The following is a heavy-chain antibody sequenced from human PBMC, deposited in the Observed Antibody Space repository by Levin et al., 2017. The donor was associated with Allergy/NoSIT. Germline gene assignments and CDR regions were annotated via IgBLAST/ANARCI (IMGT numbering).Heavy chain of an antibody. CDR2: IYPGDSDT. CDR1: GYSFTSYW. V-gene: IGHV5-51*01. Sequence: GESLKISCKGSGYSFTSYWIGWVRQMPGKGLEWMGIIYPGDSDTRYSPSFQGQVTISADKSISTAYLQWSSLKASDTAMYYCARLPSRITMVRGLSELPDYWGQGTLVTVSS. D-gene: IGHD3-10*01. CDR3: ARLPSRITMVRGLSELPDY. J-gene: IGHJ4*02.